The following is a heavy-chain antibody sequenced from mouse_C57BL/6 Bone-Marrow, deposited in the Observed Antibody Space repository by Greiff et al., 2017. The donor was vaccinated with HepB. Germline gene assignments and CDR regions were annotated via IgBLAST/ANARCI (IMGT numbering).Heavy chain of an antibody. J-gene: IGHJ3*01. CDR1: GYTFTSYW. CDR3: ARTAQAT. CDR2: IDPSDSYT. V-gene: IGHV1-50*01. D-gene: IGHD3-2*02. Sequence: QVQLQQPGAELVKPGASVKLSCKASGYTFTSYWMQWVKQRPGQGLEWIGEIDPSDSYTNYNQKFKGKATLTVDTSSSTAYMQLSSLTSEDSAVYYCARTAQATWGQGTLVTVSA.